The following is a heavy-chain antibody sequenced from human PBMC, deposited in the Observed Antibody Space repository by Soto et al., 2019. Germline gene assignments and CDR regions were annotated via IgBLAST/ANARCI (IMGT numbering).Heavy chain of an antibody. CDR3: AMEALLNLFDP. V-gene: IGHV3-48*01. Sequence: GGPKRLSCAASGFNFSSYSMNWVRQAPGKGLEWVSYISSSSSTIYYADSVKGRFTISRDNAKNSLYLQMNSLRAEYTAVYYCAMEALLNLFDPWGQGTLVTVSS. CDR1: GFNFSSYS. J-gene: IGHJ5*02. D-gene: IGHD2-15*01. CDR2: ISSSSSTI.